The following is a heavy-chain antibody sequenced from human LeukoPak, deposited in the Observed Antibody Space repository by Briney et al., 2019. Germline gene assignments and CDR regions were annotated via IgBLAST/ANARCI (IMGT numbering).Heavy chain of an antibody. CDR2: IYHSGST. J-gene: IGHJ5*02. CDR3: ARRTFDSSGYYVGWFDP. CDR1: GGSLRGQH. V-gene: IGHV4-59*11. Sequence: SETLSLTCLVSGGSLRGQHWNRIRQPPGKGLEWIGYIYHSGSTYYNPSLKSRVTISVDRSKNQFSLKLSSVTAADTAVYYCARRTFDSSGYYVGWFDPWGQGTLVTVSS. D-gene: IGHD3-22*01.